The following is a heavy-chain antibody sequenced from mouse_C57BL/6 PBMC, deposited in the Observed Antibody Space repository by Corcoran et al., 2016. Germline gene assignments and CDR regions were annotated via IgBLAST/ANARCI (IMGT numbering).Heavy chain of an antibody. D-gene: IGHD1-1*01. CDR3: RPDGSSYGYFDV. V-gene: IGHV14-1*01. CDR2: IDPEDGDT. J-gene: IGHJ1*03. Sequence: EVQLQQSGAELVRPGASVKLSCTASGFNIKDYYMHWVKQRPEQGLKWIGRIDPEDGDTEYAPKFQGKATMTADTSSNTAYLQLSSLTSEDTAVYYCRPDGSSYGYFDVWGTGTTVTVSS. CDR1: GFNIKDYY.